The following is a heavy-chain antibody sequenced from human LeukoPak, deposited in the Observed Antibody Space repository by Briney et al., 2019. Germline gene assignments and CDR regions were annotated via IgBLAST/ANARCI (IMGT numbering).Heavy chain of an antibody. CDR3: ARGGSSWYQYNWFDP. Sequence: SETLSLTCAVYGGSFSGYYWSWIRQPPGKGLEWIGEINHSGSTNYNSSLKSRVTISVDTSKNQFSLKLSSVTAADTAVYYCARGGSSWYQYNWFDPWGQGTLVTVSS. CDR2: INHSGST. J-gene: IGHJ5*02. V-gene: IGHV4-34*01. CDR1: GGSFSGYY. D-gene: IGHD6-13*01.